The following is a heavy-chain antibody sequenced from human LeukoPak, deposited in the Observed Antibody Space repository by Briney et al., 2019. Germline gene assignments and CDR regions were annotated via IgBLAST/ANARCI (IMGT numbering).Heavy chain of an antibody. CDR2: MSPDSGNT. V-gene: IGHV1-2*02. Sequence: ASVKVSCKASGYTFTINHIYWVRQAPGQGLESLGWMSPDSGNTNIAQRFQGRVTMTRDTSISTAYMELFSLTSDDTAMYFCAREVGINAFDTWGQGTMVTVSS. J-gene: IGHJ3*02. D-gene: IGHD1-26*01. CDR1: GYTFTINH. CDR3: AREVGINAFDT.